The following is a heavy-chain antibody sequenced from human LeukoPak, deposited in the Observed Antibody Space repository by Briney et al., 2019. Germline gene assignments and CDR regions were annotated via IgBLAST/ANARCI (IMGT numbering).Heavy chain of an antibody. V-gene: IGHV3-23*01. D-gene: IGHD1-1*01. CDR3: SKGLAPTGTTHTAAGY. CDR1: GFTFSPYA. Sequence: GGSLRLSCTVSGFTFSPYAMSWVRQAPGKGLEGVSSISTSGGNTYYADSVKGRFTISRDNSKNTLYLQMNSLRAEDSGVYYCSKGLAPTGTTHTAAGYWGQGTLVTVSS. CDR2: ISTSGGNT. J-gene: IGHJ4*02.